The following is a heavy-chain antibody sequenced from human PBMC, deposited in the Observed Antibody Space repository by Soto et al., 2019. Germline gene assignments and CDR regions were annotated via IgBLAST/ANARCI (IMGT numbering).Heavy chain of an antibody. CDR2: ISGSGGST. CDR1: GFTFSSYA. J-gene: IGHJ6*02. D-gene: IGHD3-3*01. Sequence: PGGSLRLSCAASGFTFSSYAMSWVRQAPGKGLAWVSAISGSGGSTYYADSVKGRFTISRDNSKNTLYLQMNSLRAEDTAVYYCAKVGRGLRFLEWLSLSGMDVWGQGTTVTVSS. CDR3: AKVGRGLRFLEWLSLSGMDV. V-gene: IGHV3-23*01.